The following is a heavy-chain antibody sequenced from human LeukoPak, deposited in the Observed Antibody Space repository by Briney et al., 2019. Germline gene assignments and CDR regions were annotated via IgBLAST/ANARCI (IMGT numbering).Heavy chain of an antibody. Sequence: GGSLRLSCAASGFTFSSYSMNWVRQAPGKGLEWVSSISSSSSYIYYADSVKGRFTISRDNAKNSLYLQMNSLRAEDTAVYYCARESYYYDSDDAFDIWGQGTMVTVSS. V-gene: IGHV3-21*01. CDR1: GFTFSSYS. CDR3: ARESYYYDSDDAFDI. D-gene: IGHD3-22*01. J-gene: IGHJ3*02. CDR2: ISSSSSYI.